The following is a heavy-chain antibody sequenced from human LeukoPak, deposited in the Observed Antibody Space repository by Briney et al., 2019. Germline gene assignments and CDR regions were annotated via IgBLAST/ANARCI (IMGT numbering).Heavy chain of an antibody. D-gene: IGHD3-10*01. Sequence: KAGGSLILSRAASGLNFRIDWMSGVRQVPGKGLEWVGRIKTKTDGGTTDYAAPVKGRFTISRDDSKNTLYLQMNSLKPEDKAVYFCTTHRLRDQGTQGPWFQCWGQGTLVTVSS. V-gene: IGHV3-15*01. CDR3: TTHRLRDQGTQGPWFQC. CDR2: IKTKTDGGTT. CDR1: GLNFRIDW. J-gene: IGHJ4*02.